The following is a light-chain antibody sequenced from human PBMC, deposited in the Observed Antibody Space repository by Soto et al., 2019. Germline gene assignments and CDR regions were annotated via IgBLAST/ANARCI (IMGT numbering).Light chain of an antibody. CDR1: QSVSSN. V-gene: IGKV3-15*01. CDR3: QQYNNWPPYT. CDR2: GAS. Sequence: EIVMTQSPATLSVSPGERATLSCRASQSVSSNLAWYQQKPGQAPRLLIYGASTRATGIPARFSGSGSGTEFTLIIRSLQSEDFAVYYCQQYNNWPPYTFRQGTKLEIK. J-gene: IGKJ2*01.